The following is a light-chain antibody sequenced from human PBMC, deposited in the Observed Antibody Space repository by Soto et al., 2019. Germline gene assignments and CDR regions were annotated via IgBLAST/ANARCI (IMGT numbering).Light chain of an antibody. CDR2: LGS. Sequence: DIVITQSPLSLPVTPGEPAFISCRCSQSLLHSNGYNYLDWYLQKPGQSPQLLIYLGSNRASGVPDRFSGSGSGTDFTLKISRVEAEDVGVYYCMQALQTPNTFGQGTRLEIK. CDR3: MQALQTPNT. V-gene: IGKV2-28*01. CDR1: QSLLHSNGYNY. J-gene: IGKJ5*01.